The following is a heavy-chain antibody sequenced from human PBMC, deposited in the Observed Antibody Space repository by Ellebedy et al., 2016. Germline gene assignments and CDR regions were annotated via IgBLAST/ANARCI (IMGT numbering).Heavy chain of an antibody. CDR1: GFTFSNAW. J-gene: IGHJ4*02. D-gene: IGHD5-18*01. V-gene: IGHV3-15*01. Sequence: GESLKISCAASGFTFSNAWMNWVRQAPGKGLEWVGRIKSKTDGGAADYAAPVKGRFTISRDDSKNTLYLQMNSLKTEDTAVYFCTTVYRYNYDSVWGQGTWSPSPQ. CDR3: TTVYRYNYDSV. CDR2: IKSKTDGGAA.